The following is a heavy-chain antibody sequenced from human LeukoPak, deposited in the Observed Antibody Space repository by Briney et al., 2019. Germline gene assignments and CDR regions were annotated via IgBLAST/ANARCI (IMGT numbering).Heavy chain of an antibody. Sequence: GGSLRLSCAASGFTFSSYSMNWVRQAPGKGLEWVSSISSSSSYIYYADSVKGRFTISRDNAKNSLYLQVNSLRAGDTAVYYCARDPEYSSSSREFDYWGQGTLVTVSS. CDR3: ARDPEYSSSSREFDY. CDR1: GFTFSSYS. D-gene: IGHD6-6*01. J-gene: IGHJ4*02. CDR2: ISSSSSYI. V-gene: IGHV3-21*01.